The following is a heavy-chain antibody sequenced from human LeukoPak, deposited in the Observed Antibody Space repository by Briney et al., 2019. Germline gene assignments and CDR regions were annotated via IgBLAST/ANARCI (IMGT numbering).Heavy chain of an antibody. CDR2: IYYSGST. J-gene: IGHJ6*02. Sequence: SETLSLTCTVSGGSVNSGSYYWNWIRQPPGKGLVWIGYIYYSGSTNYNPSLKSRVTISVDTSKNQFSLKLSSVTAADTAVYYCARDATTDFWSGYPYYYYYGMDVWGQGTTVTVSS. CDR3: ARDATTDFWSGYPYYYYYGMDV. V-gene: IGHV4-61*01. CDR1: GGSVNSGSYY. D-gene: IGHD3-3*01.